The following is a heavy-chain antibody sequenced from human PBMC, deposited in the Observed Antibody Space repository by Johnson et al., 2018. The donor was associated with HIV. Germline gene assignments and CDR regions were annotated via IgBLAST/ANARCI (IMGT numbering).Heavy chain of an antibody. CDR1: GFTFSSYD. V-gene: IGHV3-13*01. D-gene: IGHD1-26*01. J-gene: IGHJ3*02. Sequence: VQLVESGGGLVQPGGSLRLSCAASGFTFSSYDMHWVRQATGKGLEWVSAIGTAGDTYYPGSVKGRFTISRENAKNSLYLQMNSLRAEDTAVYYCAKDFWPVGARGAFDIWGQGTMVTVSS. CDR2: IGTAGDT. CDR3: AKDFWPVGARGAFDI.